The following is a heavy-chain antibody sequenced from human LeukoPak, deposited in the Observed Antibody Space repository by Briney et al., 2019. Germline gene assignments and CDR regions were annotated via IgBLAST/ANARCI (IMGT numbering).Heavy chain of an antibody. Sequence: ESGATLVNPTQALTLTCTFSGFSLSTNKPGVGWIRQPPGKALGWLALMFFDDSQRSSPSLKRRLTTINETSNNQVVLTMTNMDPVDTTTYYYAHGGITGTLFDYWGQGTLVTVSS. D-gene: IGHD1-7*01. J-gene: IGHJ4*02. V-gene: IGHV2-5*02. CDR1: GFSLSTNKPG. CDR2: MFFDDSQ. CDR3: AHGGITGTLFDY.